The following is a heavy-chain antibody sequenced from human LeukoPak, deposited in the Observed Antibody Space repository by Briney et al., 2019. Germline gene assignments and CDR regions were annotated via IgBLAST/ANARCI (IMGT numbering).Heavy chain of an antibody. D-gene: IGHD2-2*01. J-gene: IGHJ6*03. Sequence: ASVKVSCKASGYTSTSYYMHWVRQAPGQGLEWMGIINPSGGSTSYAQKFQGRVTMTRDTSTSTVYMELSSLRSEDTAVYYCARDWDIVVVPAVYLLPGGDYYYMDVWGQGTLVTVS. CDR3: ARDWDIVVVPAVYLLPGGDYYYMDV. CDR2: INPSGGST. CDR1: GYTSTSYY. V-gene: IGHV1-46*01.